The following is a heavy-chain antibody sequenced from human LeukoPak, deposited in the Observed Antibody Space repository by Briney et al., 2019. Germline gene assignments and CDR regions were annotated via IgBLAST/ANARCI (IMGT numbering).Heavy chain of an antibody. J-gene: IGHJ4*02. Sequence: GGSLRLSCAASGFTVSSNFMSWVRQAPGRGLEWVSAISGSGGSTYYADSVKGRFTISRDNSKNPLYLQMNSLRAEDTAVYYCAKSRDWRAMVDYWGQGTLVTVSS. D-gene: IGHD5-18*01. CDR2: ISGSGGST. CDR3: AKSRDWRAMVDY. V-gene: IGHV3-23*01. CDR1: GFTVSSNF.